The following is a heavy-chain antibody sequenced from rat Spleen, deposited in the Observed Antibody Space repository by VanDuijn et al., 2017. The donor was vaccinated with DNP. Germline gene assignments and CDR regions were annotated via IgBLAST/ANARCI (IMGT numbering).Heavy chain of an antibody. V-gene: IGHV3-3*01. Sequence: EVQLQESGPGLVESSQSLSLTCSVTGYSITRNYRWNWIRKFPGNKLEWMGYVNSADITYYNPSLKRRISITKDTSKHQFFLQDNSVXXXDTXXYYXXXGPXXXNXXXYWGQGXXVTVSX. CDR2: VNSADIT. CDR3: XXGPXXXNXXXY. D-gene: IGHD1-1*01. J-gene: IGHJ2*01. CDR1: GYSITRNYR.